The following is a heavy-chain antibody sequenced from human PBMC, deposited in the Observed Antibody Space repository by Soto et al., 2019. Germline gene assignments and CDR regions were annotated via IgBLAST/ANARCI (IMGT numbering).Heavy chain of an antibody. D-gene: IGHD6-19*01. CDR3: TTDTPRSAPGY. V-gene: IGHV3-15*01. CDR2: IKSETDDATT. Sequence: PGGSLRLSCAASGFTFSKAWMSWVRQAPGKGLEWVGRIKSETDDATTDYAAPVKGRFTISRDDSENTLYLQMNSLKTEDTAVYYCTTDTPRSAPGYWGQGTLVTVSS. J-gene: IGHJ4*02. CDR1: GFTFSKAW.